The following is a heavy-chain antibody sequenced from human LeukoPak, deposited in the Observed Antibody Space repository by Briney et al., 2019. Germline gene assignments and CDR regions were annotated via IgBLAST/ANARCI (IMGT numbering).Heavy chain of an antibody. CDR3: ARDLKLRFLEWLFDY. CDR1: GFTVSSNY. CDR2: IHSGGST. Sequence: GGSLRLSCAASGFTVSSNYMSWVRQAPGKGLEWVSVIHSGGSTYYADSVKGRFTISRDNSKNTLYLQMNSLRAEDTAVYYCARDLKLRFLEWLFDYWGQGTLVTVSS. J-gene: IGHJ4*02. D-gene: IGHD3-3*01. V-gene: IGHV3-66*01.